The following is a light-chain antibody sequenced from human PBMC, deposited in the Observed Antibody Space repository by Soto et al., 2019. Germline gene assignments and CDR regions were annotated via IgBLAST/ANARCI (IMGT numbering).Light chain of an antibody. J-gene: IGKJ1*01. V-gene: IGKV3-15*01. CDR2: AAS. CDR1: LSVSND. Sequence: EVVMTQSPATLSVSPGERATLSCRASLSVSNDLAWYQQKPGQSPRLLIYAASTRATGIPARFSGSGSGTEFTLTISSLQSEDFAIYYCQQYNNWPRTFGHGTKVEV. CDR3: QQYNNWPRT.